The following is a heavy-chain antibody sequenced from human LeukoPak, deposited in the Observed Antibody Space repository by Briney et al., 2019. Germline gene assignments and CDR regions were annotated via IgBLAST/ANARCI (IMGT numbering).Heavy chain of an antibody. CDR2: IKSKTDGGTT. CDR1: GFTFSNAW. D-gene: IGHD3-22*01. CDR3: STTYYYDSSEGY. J-gene: IGHJ4*02. V-gene: IGHV3-15*07. Sequence: GGSLRLSCAASGFTFSNAWMNWVRQAPGKGLEWVGRIKSKTDGGTTDYAAPVKGRFTVSRDDSKNTLYLQMNSLKTEDTAVYYCSTTYYYDSSEGYWGQGTLVTVSS.